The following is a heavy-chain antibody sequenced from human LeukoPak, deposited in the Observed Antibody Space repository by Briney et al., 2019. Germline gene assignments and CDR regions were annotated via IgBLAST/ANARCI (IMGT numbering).Heavy chain of an antibody. CDR3: ARRPWYDFNWFDP. V-gene: IGHV4-34*01. J-gene: IGHJ5*02. Sequence: PSETLSLTCAVYGGSFSGYYWSGIRQPPGKGLEWIGEINHSGSTNYNPSLKSRVTISVDTSKNQFSLKLSSVTAADTAVYYCARRPWYDFNWFDPWGQGTLVTVSS. D-gene: IGHD1-20*01. CDR2: INHSGST. CDR1: GGSFSGYY.